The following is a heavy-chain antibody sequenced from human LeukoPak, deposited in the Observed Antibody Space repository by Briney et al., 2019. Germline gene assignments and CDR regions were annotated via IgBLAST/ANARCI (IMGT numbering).Heavy chain of an antibody. Sequence: GGSLRLSCAASGFTFSSYAMSWVRQAPGKGLEWVSAISGSGGSTYYADSVKGRFTISRDNTENTLYLQMSSLRAEDTAVYYCAREWKKTGAFDHWGQGTLVTVSS. CDR2: ISGSGGST. V-gene: IGHV3-23*01. CDR1: GFTFSSYA. J-gene: IGHJ4*02. D-gene: IGHD1-1*01. CDR3: AREWKKTGAFDH.